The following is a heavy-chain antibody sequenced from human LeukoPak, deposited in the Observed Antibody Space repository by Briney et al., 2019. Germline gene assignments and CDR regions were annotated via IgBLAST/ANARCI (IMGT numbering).Heavy chain of an antibody. CDR3: AREGHYYYYYGMDV. CDR2: IWYDGSNK. CDR1: GFTFSSYG. J-gene: IGHJ6*02. Sequence: GGSLRLSCAASGFTFSSYGMHWVRQAPGKGLGWVAVIWYDGSNKYYADSVKGRFTISRDNSKNTLYLQMNSLRAEDTAVYYCAREGHYYYYYGMDVWGQGTTVTVSS. V-gene: IGHV3-33*01.